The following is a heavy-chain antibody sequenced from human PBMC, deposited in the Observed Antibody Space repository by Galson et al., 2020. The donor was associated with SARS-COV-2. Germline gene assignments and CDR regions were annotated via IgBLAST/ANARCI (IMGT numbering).Heavy chain of an antibody. CDR1: GFTFSSYA. CDR2: ISGSGGST. D-gene: IGHD2-2*01. Sequence: GESLKISCAASGFTFSSYAMSWVRQAPGKGLEWVSAISGSGGSTYYADSVKGRFTISRDNSKNTLYLQMNSLRAEDTAVYYCAKSRVVVPAAMVYWGQGTLVTVSS. CDR3: AKSRVVVPAAMVY. V-gene: IGHV3-23*01. J-gene: IGHJ4*02.